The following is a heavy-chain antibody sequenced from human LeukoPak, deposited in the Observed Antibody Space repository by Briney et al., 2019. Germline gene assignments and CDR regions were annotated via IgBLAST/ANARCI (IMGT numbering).Heavy chain of an antibody. CDR1: DDSITNYF. J-gene: IGHJ5*02. D-gene: IGHD6-13*01. V-gene: IGHV4-4*07. CDR3: ARDAAVFASLPDGWFDP. CDR2: IHTSGST. Sequence: SETLSLTCTVSDDSITNYFWSWIRQPTGKGLEWIGRIHTSGSTHYNPSLKSRVALSVDSSKRQISLTLRSVTAADTAVYFCARDAAVFASLPDGWFDPWGQGTLVTVSS.